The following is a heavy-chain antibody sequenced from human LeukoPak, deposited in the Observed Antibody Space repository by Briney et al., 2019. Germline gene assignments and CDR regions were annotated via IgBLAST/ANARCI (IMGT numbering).Heavy chain of an antibody. J-gene: IGHJ4*02. V-gene: IGHV3-66*04. CDR3: ARHTSSWYYFDY. CDR2: IYSGDST. Sequence: PGGSLRLSCAASGFTVSSNYMSWVRQAPGKGLEWVSLIYSGDSTYYAGSVKGRFTISRDNPKNTLYLQMNSLRAEDTAVYYCARHTSSWYYFDYWGQGTLVTVSS. CDR1: GFTVSSNY. D-gene: IGHD6-13*01.